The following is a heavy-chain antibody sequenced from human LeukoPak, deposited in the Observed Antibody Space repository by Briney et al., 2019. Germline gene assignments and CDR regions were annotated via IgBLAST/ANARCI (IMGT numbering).Heavy chain of an antibody. CDR3: ARVGYYDSSGTINYYMDV. D-gene: IGHD3-22*01. J-gene: IGHJ6*03. V-gene: IGHV4-39*07. CDR2: IYYTGNT. Sequence: PSETLSLTCSVSGDSITGYYWGWIRQPPGKGLEWIGNIYYTGNTYYNSSLKSRVTISVDKSKNQFSLKLSSVTAADTAVYYCARVGYYDSSGTINYYMDVWGKGTTVTVSS. CDR1: GDSITGYY.